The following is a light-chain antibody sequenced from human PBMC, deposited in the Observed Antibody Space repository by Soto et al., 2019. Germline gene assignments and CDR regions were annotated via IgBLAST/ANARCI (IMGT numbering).Light chain of an antibody. CDR2: AAS. CDR3: LQDYNYPRT. Sequence: AIQMTQSPSSLSASVGDRVTITCRASQDIRSDLGWYQQKPGKAPKLLIYAASTLPSGVPPRFSGSGSGTDFTLTISSLKPEDFATYYCLQDYNYPRTFGQGTKVEIK. J-gene: IGKJ1*01. V-gene: IGKV1-6*01. CDR1: QDIRSD.